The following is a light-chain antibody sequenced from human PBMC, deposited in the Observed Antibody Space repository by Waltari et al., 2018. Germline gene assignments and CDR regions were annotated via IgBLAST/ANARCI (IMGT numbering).Light chain of an antibody. V-gene: IGLV2-23*01. CDR1: STDLASYNL. CDR2: EAT. J-gene: IGLJ1*01. Sequence: QPALSQPASVSGSPGQSPTITCTGASTDLASYNLVAWYQHHPNRAPKLIIYEATKLPSGISHRFSGAKSGATASLRISGLQADDEADYYCCSYTGSSTSYGCGGGTKVTVL. CDR3: CSYTGSSTSYG.